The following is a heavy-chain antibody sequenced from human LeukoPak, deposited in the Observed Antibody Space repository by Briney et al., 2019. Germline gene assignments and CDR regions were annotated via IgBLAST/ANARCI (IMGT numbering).Heavy chain of an antibody. J-gene: IGHJ4*02. V-gene: IGHV4-59*08. Sequence: ASETLSLTCTVSGVSISHYSWSWVRQPPGKRLECIGYMFGSGATTKYNPSLESRVTMSIDTSKNQFSLRLSSVTAADTAVYYCAGSAKSYYVAFGFWGQGTQVTVSS. CDR2: MFGSGATT. D-gene: IGHD3-22*01. CDR3: AGSAKSYYVAFGF. CDR1: GVSISHYS.